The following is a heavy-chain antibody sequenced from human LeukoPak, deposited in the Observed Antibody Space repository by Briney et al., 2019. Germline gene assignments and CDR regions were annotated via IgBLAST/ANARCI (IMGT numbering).Heavy chain of an antibody. CDR1: GFIFTSNS. CDR2: IKHDGSEE. D-gene: IGHD3-16*01. V-gene: IGHV3-7*01. CDR3: TRGLGEHGGVSDR. J-gene: IGHJ5*02. Sequence: PAGSLRLPCAASGFIFTSNSMNWVRQAPGKGLDWVANIKHDGSEEIYVDSVKGRFTISRDNAKDSVYLQMNSLRAEDTAVYYCTRGLGEHGGVSDRWGQGTLVIVS.